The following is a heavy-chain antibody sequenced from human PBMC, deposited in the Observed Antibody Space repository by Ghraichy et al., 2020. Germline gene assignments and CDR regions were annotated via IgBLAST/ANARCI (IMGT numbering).Heavy chain of an antibody. V-gene: IGHV4-31*03. CDR1: GGSISSGGYY. CDR2: IYYSGST. Sequence: LSLTCTVSGGSISSGGYYWSWIRQHPGKGLEWIGYIYYSGSTYYNPSLKSRVTISVDTSKNQFSLKLSSVTAADTAVYYCARATVRFNWNYHYGMDVWGQGTTVTVSS. CDR3: ARATVRFNWNYHYGMDV. D-gene: IGHD1-20*01. J-gene: IGHJ6*02.